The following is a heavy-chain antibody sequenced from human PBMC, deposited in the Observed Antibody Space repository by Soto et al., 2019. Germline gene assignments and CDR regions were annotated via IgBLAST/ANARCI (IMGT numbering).Heavy chain of an antibody. V-gene: IGHV4-39*01. CDR2: VYYRGRS. D-gene: IGHD4-4*01. J-gene: IGHJ4*02. Sequence: SETLSLTCTVSGGSVTNSSYYWGWIRQSPGKGLEWIGSVYYRGRSYSKSSVKSRVTISVDTSKNQFSLNLNSVTASDTAVYFCVSQRTTVITQASVEYWGPGALVT. CDR1: GGSVTNSSYY. CDR3: VSQRTTVITQASVEY.